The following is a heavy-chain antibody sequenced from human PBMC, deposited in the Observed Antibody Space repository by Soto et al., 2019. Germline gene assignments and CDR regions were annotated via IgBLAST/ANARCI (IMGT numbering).Heavy chain of an antibody. CDR1: GGTFSSYA. CDR3: AINWYYYAPRPGAFDI. Sequence: SVKVSCKASGGTFSSYAISWVRQAPGQGLEWMGGIIPIFGTANYAQKFQGRVTITADESTSTAYMELSSLRSEDTAVYYCAINWYYYAPRPGAFDIWGQGTMVTVSS. D-gene: IGHD3-10*01. CDR2: IIPIFGTA. J-gene: IGHJ3*02. V-gene: IGHV1-69*13.